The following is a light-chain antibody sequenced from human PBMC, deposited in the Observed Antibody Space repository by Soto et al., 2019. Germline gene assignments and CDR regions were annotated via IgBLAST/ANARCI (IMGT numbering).Light chain of an antibody. J-gene: IGKJ1*01. CDR2: GAS. CDR3: QKYGNSPKT. V-gene: IGKV3-20*01. CDR1: QSFRGNN. Sequence: EIVLTQSPGTLSLSPGQRATLSCRASQSFRGNNLARYQQKPGQAPRLLVVGASSRATRIPDRFSGSGSGTNFTLTSTRLAREDFAVYHRQKYGNSPKTFGQGTKVDIK.